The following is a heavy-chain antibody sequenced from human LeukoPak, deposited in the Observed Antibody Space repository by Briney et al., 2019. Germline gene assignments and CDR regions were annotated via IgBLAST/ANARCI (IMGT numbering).Heavy chain of an antibody. CDR3: ARGGYAPVDY. Sequence: SETLSLTCAVYGGSFSGYYWSWIRQPPGKGLEWIGEINHSGSTNYNPSLKSRVTISVDTSKNQFSLHLSSVTAADTAVYYCARGGYAPVDYWGQGALVTVSP. CDR1: GGSFSGYY. J-gene: IGHJ4*02. V-gene: IGHV4-34*01. CDR2: INHSGST. D-gene: IGHD2-2*01.